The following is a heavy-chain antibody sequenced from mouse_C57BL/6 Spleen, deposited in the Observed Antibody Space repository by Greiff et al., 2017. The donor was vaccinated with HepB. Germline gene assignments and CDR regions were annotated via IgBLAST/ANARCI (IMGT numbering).Heavy chain of an antibody. CDR3: ARAFTTVVATSYYFDY. D-gene: IGHD1-1*01. CDR1: GYSITSGYY. J-gene: IGHJ2*01. CDR2: ISYDGSN. V-gene: IGHV3-6*01. Sequence: EVKLQQSGPGLVKPSQSLSLTCSVTGYSITSGYYWNWIRQFPGNKLEWMGYISYDGSNNYNPSLKNRISITRDTSKNQFFLKLNSVTTEDTATYYCARAFTTVVATSYYFDYWGQGTTLTVSS.